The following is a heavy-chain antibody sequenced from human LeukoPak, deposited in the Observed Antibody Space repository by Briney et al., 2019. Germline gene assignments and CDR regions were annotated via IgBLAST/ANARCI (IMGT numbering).Heavy chain of an antibody. D-gene: IGHD2-15*01. CDR2: IGTAGDT. Sequence: PGGSLRLSCAASGFTFSSYDMHWVRQATGKGLEWVSAIGTAGDTYYPGSVKGRFTISRENAKNSLYLQMNSLRAGDTAVYYCARGGVVGAFDICGQGTMVTVSS. J-gene: IGHJ3*02. CDR1: GFTFSSYD. CDR3: ARGGVVGAFDI. V-gene: IGHV3-13*01.